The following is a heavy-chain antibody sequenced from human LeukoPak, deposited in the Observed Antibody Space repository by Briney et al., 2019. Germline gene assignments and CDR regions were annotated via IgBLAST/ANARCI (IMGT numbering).Heavy chain of an antibody. J-gene: IGHJ6*03. CDR3: ATGVKDQYYDLLTGYHYYMDV. CDR2: FDPQDDEI. V-gene: IGHV1-24*01. D-gene: IGHD3-9*01. CDR1: GYPLSEVS. Sequence: ASVKVSCKVSGYPLSEVSMHWVRQAPGKGLEWMGGFDPQDDEIIYAQKFQGRVTMTEDTSTDTAYMELSSLRSDDTAVYYCATGVKDQYYDLLTGYHYYMDVWGKGTTVTVSS.